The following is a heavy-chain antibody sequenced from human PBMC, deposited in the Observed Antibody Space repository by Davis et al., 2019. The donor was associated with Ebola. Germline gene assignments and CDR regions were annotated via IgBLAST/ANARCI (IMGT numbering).Heavy chain of an antibody. V-gene: IGHV4-34*09. CDR2: IYYSGST. Sequence: SETLSLTCAVYGGSFSGYYWSWIRQPPGKGLEWIGYIYYSGSTYYNPSLKSRVTISVDTSKNQFSLKLSSVTAADTAVYYCAREWSGMDVWGQGTTVTVSS. CDR1: GGSFSGYY. CDR3: AREWSGMDV. D-gene: IGHD2-15*01. J-gene: IGHJ6*02.